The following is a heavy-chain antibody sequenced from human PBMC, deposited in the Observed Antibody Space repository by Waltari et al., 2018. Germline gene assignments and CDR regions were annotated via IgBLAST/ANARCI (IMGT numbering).Heavy chain of an antibody. D-gene: IGHD2-15*01. CDR3: ARGKEKGYVRQWSWFDP. V-gene: IGHV4-39*07. J-gene: IGHJ5*02. CDR2: IYYSGST. CDR1: GGSISSRSYY. Sequence: QLQLQESGPGLVKPSETLSLTCTVSGGSISSRSYYWGWIRQPPGKGLEWIGSIYYSGSTYYNPSLKSRVTISVDTAKNQFARKLSSVTAADTAVYYCARGKEKGYVRQWSWFDPWGQGTLVTVSS.